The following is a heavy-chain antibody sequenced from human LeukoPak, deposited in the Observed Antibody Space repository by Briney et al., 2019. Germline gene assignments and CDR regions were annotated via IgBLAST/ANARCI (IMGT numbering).Heavy chain of an antibody. CDR2: IYWDDDK. J-gene: IGHJ4*02. V-gene: IGHV2-5*02. Sequence: ESGPTLVNPTQTLTLTCTFSGFSLSISGVGVGWIRQPPGKALEWLALIYWDDDKRYSPSLKSRLTITKDTSKNQMVLTMTNMDPVDTATYYCARRSLEITGFEYWGQGTLVTVSS. CDR1: GFSLSISGVG. D-gene: IGHD1-1*01. CDR3: ARRSLEITGFEY.